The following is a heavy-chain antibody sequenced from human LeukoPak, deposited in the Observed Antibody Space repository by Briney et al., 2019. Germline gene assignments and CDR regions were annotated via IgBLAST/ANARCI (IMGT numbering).Heavy chain of an antibody. J-gene: IGHJ6*04. CDR3: ATEMNDYVDYFYMDL. D-gene: IGHD4-17*01. CDR1: GLTFSSYA. V-gene: IGHV3-30*02. Sequence: GGSLRLSCAASGLTFSSYAMHWVRQAPGKGLDWVAFIRYDGTKKYCADSVKGRFTVSRDNSKNTLYLQMNSLRAEDTAVYYCATEMNDYVDYFYMDLWGKGTTVTVSS. CDR2: IRYDGTKK.